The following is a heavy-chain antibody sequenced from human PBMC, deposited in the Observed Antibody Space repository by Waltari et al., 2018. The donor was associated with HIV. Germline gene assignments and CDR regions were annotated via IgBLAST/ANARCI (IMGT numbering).Heavy chain of an antibody. CDR2: IYYSGST. CDR1: GGSISSSSYY. Sequence: QLQLQESGPGLVKPSETLSLTCTVSGGSISSSSYYWGWIRQPPGKGLEWIGSIYYSGSTDYNPSLKSRVTISVETSKNQFSLKLSSVTAADAAVYYCARRYDTVTTPSYYYYGMDVWGQGTTVTVSS. D-gene: IGHD4-17*01. V-gene: IGHV4-39*01. CDR3: ARRYDTVTTPSYYYYGMDV. J-gene: IGHJ6*02.